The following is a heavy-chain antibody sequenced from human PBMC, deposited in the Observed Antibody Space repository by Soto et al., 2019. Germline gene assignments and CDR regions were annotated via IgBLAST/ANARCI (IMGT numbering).Heavy chain of an antibody. J-gene: IGHJ5*02. CDR1: GDCIPGSH. CDR2: VYCRGSP. Sequence: TLSLTSTVSGDCIPGSHWNWIRKPLGQPLEWIGDVYCRGSPNYNPSFKSRLTLSLDTSKNKIFLRLNSVTAADTAVYYCASSAIVGREVNTWFDPWGQGILVTVSS. CDR3: ASSAIVGREVNTWFDP. V-gene: IGHV4-59*07. D-gene: IGHD1-26*01.